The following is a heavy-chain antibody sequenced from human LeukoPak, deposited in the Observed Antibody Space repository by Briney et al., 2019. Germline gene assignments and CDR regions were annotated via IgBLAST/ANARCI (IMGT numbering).Heavy chain of an antibody. CDR2: MNPNSGNT. CDR1: GYTFTSYD. D-gene: IGHD3-10*01. CDR3: ARNLMVRGVIPGGY. Sequence: GASVKVSCKASGYTFTSYDINWVRQATGQGLECMGWMNPNSGNTGYAQKFQGRVTMTRNTSISTAYMELSSLRSEDTAVYYCARNLMVRGVIPGGYWGQGTLVTVSS. V-gene: IGHV1-8*01. J-gene: IGHJ4*02.